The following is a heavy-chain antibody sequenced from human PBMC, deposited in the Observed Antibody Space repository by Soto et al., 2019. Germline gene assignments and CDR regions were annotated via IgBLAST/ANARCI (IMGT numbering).Heavy chain of an antibody. D-gene: IGHD2-2*01. Sequence: ASVKVSCKASGYTFTGYYMHWVRQAPGQGLEWMGWINPNSGGTNYAQKFQGRVTMTRDTSISTAYMELSRLRSDDTAVYYCARDDDIVVVLRAKNWFDPWGQGTLVTVSS. CDR3: ARDDDIVVVLRAKNWFDP. V-gene: IGHV1-2*02. CDR2: INPNSGGT. J-gene: IGHJ5*02. CDR1: GYTFTGYY.